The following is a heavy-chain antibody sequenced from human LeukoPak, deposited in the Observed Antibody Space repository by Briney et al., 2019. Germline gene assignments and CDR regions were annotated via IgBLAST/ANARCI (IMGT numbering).Heavy chain of an antibody. J-gene: IGHJ4*02. CDR1: GFTFSSYW. D-gene: IGHD1-26*01. Sequence: PGGSLRLSCAASGFTFSSYWMSWVRQAPGKGLEWVANIKQDASEIYYVDSLKGRFTISRDNAKNSLYLQMNSLRAEDTAVYYCAKDKRARVGAAIFDYWGQGTLVTVSS. CDR3: AKDKRARVGAAIFDY. V-gene: IGHV3-7*01. CDR2: IKQDASEI.